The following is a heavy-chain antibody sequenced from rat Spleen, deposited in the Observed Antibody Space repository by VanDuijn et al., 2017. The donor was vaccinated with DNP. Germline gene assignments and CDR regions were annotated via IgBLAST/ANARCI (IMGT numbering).Heavy chain of an antibody. J-gene: IGHJ3*01. Sequence: EVQLVESGGGLVQPGRSLKLSCAASGFTFSGYYMAWIRQAPTTGPEWVASITSTSGSTYYPDSVKGRFTISRDNAKNTLYLQMNSLRSEDTATYYCAIYFYSGDNWFGYWGQGTLVTVSS. D-gene: IGHD1-1*01. V-gene: IGHV5-25*01. CDR1: GFTFSGYY. CDR3: AIYFYSGDNWFGY. CDR2: ITSTSGST.